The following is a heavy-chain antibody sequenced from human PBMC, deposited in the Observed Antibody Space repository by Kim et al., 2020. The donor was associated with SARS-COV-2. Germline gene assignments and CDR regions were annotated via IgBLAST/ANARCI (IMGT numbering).Heavy chain of an antibody. CDR3: AKDQRSSGYYGRTEYFQH. Sequence: GGSLRLSCAASGFTFSSYGMHWVRQAPGKGLEWVAVISYDGSNKYYADSVKGRFTISRDNSKNTLYLQMNSLRAEDTAVYYCAKDQRSSGYYGRTEYFQHWGQGTLVTVSS. CDR2: ISYDGSNK. J-gene: IGHJ1*01. V-gene: IGHV3-30*18. D-gene: IGHD3-22*01. CDR1: GFTFSSYG.